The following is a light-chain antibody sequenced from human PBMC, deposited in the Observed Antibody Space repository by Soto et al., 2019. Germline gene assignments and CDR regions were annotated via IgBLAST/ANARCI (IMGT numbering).Light chain of an antibody. V-gene: IGKV3-15*01. CDR2: GAS. J-gene: IGKJ1*01. Sequence: EILMTQSPATLSVSPGERATLSCRASQSININLAWYQQKPGQAPRLLIYGASTRATGIPARFSGSGSGTAFTLTISSLQSEDFAVYYCQQYNDWPRGTLGQGTKVEI. CDR3: QQYNDWPRGT. CDR1: QSININ.